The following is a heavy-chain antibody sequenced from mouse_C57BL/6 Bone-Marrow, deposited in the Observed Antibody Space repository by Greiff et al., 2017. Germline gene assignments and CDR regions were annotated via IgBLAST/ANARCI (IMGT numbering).Heavy chain of an antibody. J-gene: IGHJ4*01. Sequence: VQLQESGAELVRPGTSVKVSCKASGYASSNYLIEWVKQRPGQGLEWIGVINPGSGGTNYNEKFKGKATLTADKSSSTAYMQLSSLTSEDSAVYFCAREGVVGYAMDYWGQGTSVTVSS. D-gene: IGHD1-1*01. CDR1: GYASSNYL. V-gene: IGHV1-54*01. CDR3: AREGVVGYAMDY. CDR2: INPGSGGT.